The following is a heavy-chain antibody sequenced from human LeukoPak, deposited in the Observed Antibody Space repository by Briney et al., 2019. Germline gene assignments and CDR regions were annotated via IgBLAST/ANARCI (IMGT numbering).Heavy chain of an antibody. CDR2: ISAYNGNT. Sequence: ASVKVSCKASGYTYTSYGISWVRQAPGQGLEWMGWISAYNGNTNYAQKLQGRVTMTTDTSTSTAYMELRSLRSDDTAVYYCASASSPYYYYGMDVWGQGTTVTVSS. D-gene: IGHD2-2*01. J-gene: IGHJ6*02. CDR3: ASASSPYYYYGMDV. CDR1: GYTYTSYG. V-gene: IGHV1-18*01.